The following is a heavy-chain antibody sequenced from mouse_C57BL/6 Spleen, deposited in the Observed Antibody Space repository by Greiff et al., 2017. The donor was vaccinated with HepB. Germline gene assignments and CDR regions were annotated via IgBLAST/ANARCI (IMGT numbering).Heavy chain of an antibody. J-gene: IGHJ3*01. CDR1: GYAFSSSW. CDR3: ASHYYGTWFAY. Sequence: VQLQESGPELVKPGASVKISCKASGYAFSSSWMNWVKQRPGKGLEWIGRIYPGDGDTNYNGKFKGKATLTADKSSSTAYMQLSSLTSEDSAVYFCASHYYGTWFAYWGQGTLVTVSA. D-gene: IGHD1-1*01. V-gene: IGHV1-82*01. CDR2: IYPGDGDT.